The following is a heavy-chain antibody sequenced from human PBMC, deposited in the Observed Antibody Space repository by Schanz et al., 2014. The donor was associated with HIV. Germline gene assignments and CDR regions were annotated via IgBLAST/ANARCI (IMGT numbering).Heavy chain of an antibody. CDR2: INYDGSNK. J-gene: IGHJ6*02. CDR1: GFTFSSYG. D-gene: IGHD3-10*01. Sequence: QVQLVESGGCVVQPGRSLRLSCAVSGFTFSSYGMHWVRQSPVKGLEWVAIINYDGSNKYYADSVKGRFTISRDDSMNTLHLQMNSLKTEDTAVYFCAREAYSGSRGLWNYYYYYGMDVWGQGTTVTVSS. V-gene: IGHV3-33*01. CDR3: AREAYSGSRGLWNYYYYYGMDV.